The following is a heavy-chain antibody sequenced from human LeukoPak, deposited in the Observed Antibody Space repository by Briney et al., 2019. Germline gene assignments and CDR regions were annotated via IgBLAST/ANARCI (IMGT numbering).Heavy chain of an antibody. Sequence: SETLSLTCTVSGGSISSYYWSWIRQPPGKGLEWIGYIYYSGSTNYNPSLKSRVTISVDTSKNQFSLKLTSVTAADTAVFYCARVRGYSYGSDAFDIWGQGTMVTVSS. V-gene: IGHV4-59*01. CDR2: IYYSGST. CDR1: GGSISSYY. J-gene: IGHJ3*02. CDR3: ARVRGYSYGSDAFDI. D-gene: IGHD5-18*01.